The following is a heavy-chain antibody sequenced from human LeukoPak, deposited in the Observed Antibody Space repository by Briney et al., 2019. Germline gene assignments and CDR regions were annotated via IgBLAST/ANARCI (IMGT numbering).Heavy chain of an antibody. Sequence: PGGSLRLSCAASGFTFSSYEMNWVRQAPGKGLEWVSSISSSSSYIYYADSVKGRFTISRDNAKSSLYLQMNSLRAEDTAVYYCARDRAYYDSSGYYISWAFDYWGQGTLVTVSS. D-gene: IGHD3-22*01. CDR1: GFTFSSYE. J-gene: IGHJ4*02. CDR3: ARDRAYYDSSGYYISWAFDY. CDR2: ISSSSSYI. V-gene: IGHV3-21*01.